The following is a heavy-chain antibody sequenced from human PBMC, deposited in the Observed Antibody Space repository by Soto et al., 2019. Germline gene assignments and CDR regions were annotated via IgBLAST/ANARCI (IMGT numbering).Heavy chain of an antibody. V-gene: IGHV4-39*01. Sequence: QLQLQESGPGLVKPAETLSLKCAVSGGSVSSGNYFWGWIRQPPGKGLEWIGNIYYNGDTYYSPSRKIRVTMSVDTAQNQFSLRLTSVNDADTAVYYCARRLIDTWNQGHAFDFWGQGTLVTVSS. CDR1: GGSVSSGNYF. J-gene: IGHJ3*01. D-gene: IGHD1-20*01. CDR2: IYYNGDT. CDR3: ARRLIDTWNQGHAFDF.